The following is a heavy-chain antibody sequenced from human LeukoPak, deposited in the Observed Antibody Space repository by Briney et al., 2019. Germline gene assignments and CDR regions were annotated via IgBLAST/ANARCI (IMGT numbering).Heavy chain of an antibody. CDR1: GYTFTSYD. J-gene: IGHJ6*03. V-gene: IGHV1-8*01. Sequence: ASVKVSCKASGYTFTSYDINWVRQATGQGLEWMGWMNPNSGNTGYAQKFQGRVTMTKNNSITTAYMELSSLRSEDTAVYYCARALSWTTNSYYYMDVWGKGSTVTVSS. CDR3: ARALSWTTNSYYYMDV. CDR2: MNPNSGNT. D-gene: IGHD3/OR15-3a*01.